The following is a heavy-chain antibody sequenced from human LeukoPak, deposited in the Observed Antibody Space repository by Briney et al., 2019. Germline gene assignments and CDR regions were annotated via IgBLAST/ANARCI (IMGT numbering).Heavy chain of an antibody. CDR2: IEHHGSEK. CDR3: ARGPFVVINAPDY. V-gene: IGHV3-7*01. D-gene: IGHD2-21*01. J-gene: IGHJ4*03. Sequence: GSLRLSCAASGFTLSSYWMTWVRQAPGKGLEWVANIEHHGSEKYYVDSVKGRFTISRDNAKNSLYLQMNSLRAEDTAVYYCARGPFVVINAPDYWGQGTTVTVSS. CDR1: GFTLSSYW.